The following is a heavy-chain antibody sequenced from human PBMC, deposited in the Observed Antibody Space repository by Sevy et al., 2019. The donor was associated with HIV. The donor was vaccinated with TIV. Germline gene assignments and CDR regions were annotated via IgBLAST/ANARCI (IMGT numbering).Heavy chain of an antibody. V-gene: IGHV1-18*01. CDR2: ISAYNGNT. D-gene: IGHD3-22*01. Sequence: ASVKVSCKASGYTFTTYGITWVRQAPGQGLEWMGWISAYNGNTNYTQKIQGRVTMTTDTSTSTAYMELRSLRSDDTGVYYCARGGYYYDSSRYYPGSVFDIWGQGTMVTVSS. J-gene: IGHJ3*02. CDR1: GYTFTTYG. CDR3: ARGGYYYDSSRYYPGSVFDI.